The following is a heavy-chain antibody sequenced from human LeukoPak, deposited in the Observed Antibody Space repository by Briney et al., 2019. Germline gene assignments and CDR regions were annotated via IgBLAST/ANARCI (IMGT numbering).Heavy chain of an antibody. D-gene: IGHD1-26*01. CDR1: GYTFTSYG. CDR3: ARDQVGNFGSYRYYFDY. CDR2: ISAYNGNT. V-gene: IGHV1-18*01. Sequence: ASVKVSCKASGYTFTSYGISWVRQAPGQGLEWMGWISAYNGNTNYAQKLQGSVTMTTDTSTSTAYMELRSLRSDDTAVYYCARDQVGNFGSYRYYFDYWGQGTLVTVSS. J-gene: IGHJ4*02.